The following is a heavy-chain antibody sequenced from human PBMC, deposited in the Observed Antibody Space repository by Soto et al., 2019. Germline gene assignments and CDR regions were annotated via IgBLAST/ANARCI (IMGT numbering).Heavy chain of an antibody. J-gene: IGHJ6*02. V-gene: IGHV3-23*01. CDR2: ISGSGGST. CDR3: AKGAYDSNHSFGMDV. D-gene: IGHD3-22*01. Sequence: GGSLRLSCAASGFTFSNYAVSWVRQAPGKGLQWVSAISGSGGSTYYADSVKGRFTISRDNPKNTVYLQMNSLRDEDTAAYYSAKGAYDSNHSFGMDVWAHGPPLPV. CDR1: GFTFSNYA.